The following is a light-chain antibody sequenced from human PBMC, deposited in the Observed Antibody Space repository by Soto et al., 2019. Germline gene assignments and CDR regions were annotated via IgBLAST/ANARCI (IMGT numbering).Light chain of an antibody. CDR3: QQYANLPIT. CDR2: NGS. V-gene: IGKV1-33*01. CDR1: QDISKH. Sequence: DIQLTQSPSSLSASVGGSVTITCQASQDISKHLKWYQQKPGEAPNLLLYNGSNWETGVQSRFSGSASATDFTFAISSLQPEDIATYYCQQYANLPITFGQGTRREIK. J-gene: IGKJ5*01.